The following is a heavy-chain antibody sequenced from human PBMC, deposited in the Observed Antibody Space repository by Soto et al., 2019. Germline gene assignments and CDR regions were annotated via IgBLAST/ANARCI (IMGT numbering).Heavy chain of an antibody. D-gene: IGHD2-2*01. J-gene: IGHJ3*02. CDR3: ARDCSSTSCYRAFDI. CDR2: IIPIFGNT. CDR1: GGTFSSYA. Sequence: ASVKVSCKASGGTFSSYAISWVRQAPGQGLEWMGGIIPIFGNTKYSQKFQGRVTITRDTSASTAYMELSSLRSEDTAVYYCARDCSSTSCYRAFDIWGQGTMVTVSS. V-gene: IGHV1-69*05.